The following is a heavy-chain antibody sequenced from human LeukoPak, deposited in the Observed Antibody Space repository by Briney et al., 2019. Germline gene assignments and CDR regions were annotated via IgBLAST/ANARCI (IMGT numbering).Heavy chain of an antibody. Sequence: ASVKVSCKASGGTFSSYAISWVRQAPGQGLEWMGGIIPIFGTANYAQKFQGRVTITTNESTSTAYMELSSLRSEDTAVYYCARAAKERYDFWSGHFDYWGQGTLVTVSS. CDR3: ARAAKERYDFWSGHFDY. V-gene: IGHV1-69*05. CDR2: IIPIFGTA. J-gene: IGHJ4*02. D-gene: IGHD3-3*01. CDR1: GGTFSSYA.